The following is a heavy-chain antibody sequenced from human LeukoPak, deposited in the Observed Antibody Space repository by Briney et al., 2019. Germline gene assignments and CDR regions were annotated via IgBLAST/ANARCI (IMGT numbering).Heavy chain of an antibody. CDR3: ARKSDYDSSGYHNWFDL. D-gene: IGHD3-22*01. Sequence: GRSLRLSCSASGFTFTSYSMNWVRQAPGKGLEWVSYISSSSSTIYYADSVKGRFTISRDNAKNSLYLQMNSLRDEDTAVYYCARKSDYDSSGYHNWFDLWGQGTLVTVSS. J-gene: IGHJ5*02. CDR1: GFTFTSYS. V-gene: IGHV3-48*02. CDR2: ISSSSSTI.